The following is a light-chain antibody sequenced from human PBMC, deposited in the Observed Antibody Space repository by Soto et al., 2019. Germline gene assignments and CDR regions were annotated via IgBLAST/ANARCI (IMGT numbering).Light chain of an antibody. Sequence: EIVMAQSPATLSVSPGERATLSCRASQTVGSNLAWYQHRPGQAPRLLIYGASTRATGIPARFSGSGSGTEFTLTVSSLQSEDFAVYYCQQYDNWPPWTCGQGTKVEIK. J-gene: IGKJ1*01. CDR2: GAS. CDR1: QTVGSN. CDR3: QQYDNWPPWT. V-gene: IGKV3-15*01.